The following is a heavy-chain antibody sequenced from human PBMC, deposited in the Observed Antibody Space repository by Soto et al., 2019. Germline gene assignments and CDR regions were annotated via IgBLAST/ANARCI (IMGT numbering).Heavy chain of an antibody. CDR1: GDSISSSDYY. Sequence: SETLSLTCTVSGDSISSSDYYWGWIRQPPGKGLEWIGTIHYSGSTYHNPSLKSRVTISVDTSKNQFSLKLSSVTAEDTSAYYCARHFKYGDYPNWFGPWGQGTLVTVSS. J-gene: IGHJ5*02. V-gene: IGHV4-39*01. CDR2: IHYSGST. D-gene: IGHD4-17*01. CDR3: ARHFKYGDYPNWFGP.